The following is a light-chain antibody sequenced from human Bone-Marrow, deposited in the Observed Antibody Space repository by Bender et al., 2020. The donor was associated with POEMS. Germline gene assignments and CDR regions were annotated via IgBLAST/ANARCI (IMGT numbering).Light chain of an antibody. CDR3: VAWDASLNGWV. CDR1: SSDVGYYMY. J-gene: IGLJ3*02. V-gene: IGLV2-14*03. CDR2: GVT. Sequence: QSALTQPASVSGSPGQSITISCTGTSSDVGYYMYVSWYQQHPGKAPKLLIHGVTNRPSGVPDRFSGSKSGTSASLAITWLQSDDEAIYFCVAWDASLNGWVFGGGTKLTVL.